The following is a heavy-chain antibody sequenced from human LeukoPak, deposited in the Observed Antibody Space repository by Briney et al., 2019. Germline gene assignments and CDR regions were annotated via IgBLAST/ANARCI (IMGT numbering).Heavy chain of an antibody. J-gene: IGHJ4*02. CDR1: GFTFSSYG. CDR2: IWYDGSNK. D-gene: IGHD2/OR15-2a*01. V-gene: IGHV3-33*01. CDR3: AREGPRGNSQFDY. Sequence: PGRSLRLSCAASGFTFSSYGMHWVRQAPGKRLEWVALIWYDGSNKYYTDSVKGRLTISRDNSKNTLYLQMNSLRAEDTAIYYCAREGPRGNSQFDYWGQGTLVTVSS.